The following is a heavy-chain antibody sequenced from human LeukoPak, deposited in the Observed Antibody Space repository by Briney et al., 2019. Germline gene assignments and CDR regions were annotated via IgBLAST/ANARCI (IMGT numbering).Heavy chain of an antibody. J-gene: IGHJ4*02. V-gene: IGHV1-24*01. CDR3: ATDPTARLRGYSGYDYPTDY. D-gene: IGHD5-12*01. Sequence: ASVKVSCKVSGYTLTELSMHWVRQAPGKGLEWMGGFDPEDGETIYAQKFQGRVTMTEDTSTDTAYMELSSLRSEDTAVYYCATDPTARLRGYSGYDYPTDYWGQGTLVTVSS. CDR1: GYTLTELS. CDR2: FDPEDGET.